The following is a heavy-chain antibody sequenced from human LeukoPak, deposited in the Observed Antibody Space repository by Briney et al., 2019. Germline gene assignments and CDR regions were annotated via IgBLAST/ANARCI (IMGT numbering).Heavy chain of an antibody. J-gene: IGHJ5*02. Sequence: PSQTLSLTCTVSGGSISSGDYYWNWIRQPPGKGLEWIGHIYYSGSTFYNPSLKSRVTIFVDTSKNQFSLRLSSVTAADTALYYCARRYSSSPFNYFDPWGQGTLVTVSS. CDR2: IYYSGST. CDR3: ARRYSSSPFNYFDP. V-gene: IGHV4-30-4*01. CDR1: GGSISSGDYY. D-gene: IGHD6-6*01.